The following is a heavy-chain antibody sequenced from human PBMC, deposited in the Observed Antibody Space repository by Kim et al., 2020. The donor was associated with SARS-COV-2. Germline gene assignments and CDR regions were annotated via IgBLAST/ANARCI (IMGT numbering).Heavy chain of an antibody. J-gene: IGHJ6*02. CDR1: GFTFSDAW. CDR3: LWLTNCYYNMAV. Sequence: GGSLRLSCAASGFTFSDAWMSWVRQAPGKGPEWVGSIKSKGSGGTIDYSAPVKGRFTISRDDSKYMVDLQMNSLKTEDTAVYYCLWLTNCYYNMAVWGQGTTVTVSS. V-gene: IGHV3-15*01. D-gene: IGHD3-22*01. CDR2: IKSKGSGGTI.